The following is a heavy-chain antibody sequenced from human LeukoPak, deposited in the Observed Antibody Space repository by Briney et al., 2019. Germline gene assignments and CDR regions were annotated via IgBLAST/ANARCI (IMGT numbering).Heavy chain of an antibody. J-gene: IGHJ4*02. CDR1: GFTFSSNS. V-gene: IGHV3-48*04. CDR2: ISSTGGTI. D-gene: IGHD3-3*01. CDR3: AKDLGVNSLDY. Sequence: GGSLRLSCAASGFTFSSNSMNWVRQAPGKGLEWVSYISSTGGTIYYADSMKGRFTISRDNAKNSLYLQMNSLRAEDTAVYYCAKDLGVNSLDYWGQGTLVTVSS.